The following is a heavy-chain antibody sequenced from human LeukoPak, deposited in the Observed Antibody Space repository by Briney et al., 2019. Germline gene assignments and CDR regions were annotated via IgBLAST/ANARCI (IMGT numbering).Heavy chain of an antibody. V-gene: IGHV3-48*04. J-gene: IGHJ6*03. CDR2: ISSSSSTI. CDR3: ARTVDTAMVTSYYYYYYMDV. D-gene: IGHD5-18*01. Sequence: PGGSLRLSCAASGFTFSSYSMNWVRQAPGKGLEWVSYISSSSSTIYYADSVKGRFTISRDNAKTSLYLQMNSLTAEDTAVYYCARTVDTAMVTSYYYYYYMDVWGKGTTVTVSS. CDR1: GFTFSSYS.